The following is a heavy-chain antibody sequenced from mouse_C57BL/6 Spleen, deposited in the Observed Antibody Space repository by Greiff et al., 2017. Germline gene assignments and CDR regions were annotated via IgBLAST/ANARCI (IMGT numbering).Heavy chain of an antibody. D-gene: IGHD2-5*01. CDR3: AREGDMSNLWKGPIDY. J-gene: IGHJ4*01. V-gene: IGHV1-76*01. CDR2: IYPGSGNT. CDR1: GYTFTDYY. Sequence: QVQLQQSGAELVRPGASVKLSCKASGYTFTDYYINWVKQRPGQGLEWIARIYPGSGNTYYNEKFKGKATLTAEKSSSTAYMQLSSLTSEDSAVYFCAREGDMSNLWKGPIDYWGQGTTVTVSS.